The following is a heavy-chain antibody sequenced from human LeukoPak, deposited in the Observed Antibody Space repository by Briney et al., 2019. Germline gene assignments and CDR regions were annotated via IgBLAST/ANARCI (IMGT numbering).Heavy chain of an antibody. J-gene: IGHJ3*02. V-gene: IGHV1-18*01. Sequence: GASVKVACKASGYTFTSYGISWVRQAPGQGLEWMGWISAYNGNTNYAQKLQGRVTMTTDTSTSTAYMELRSLRSDDTAVYYCAKFTGSYNHDAFDIWGQGTMVTVSS. CDR1: GYTFTSYG. CDR2: ISAYNGNT. CDR3: AKFTGSYNHDAFDI. D-gene: IGHD1-26*01.